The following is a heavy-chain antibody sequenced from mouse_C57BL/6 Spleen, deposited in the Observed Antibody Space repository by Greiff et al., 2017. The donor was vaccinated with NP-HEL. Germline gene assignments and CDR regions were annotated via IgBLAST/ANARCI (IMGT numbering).Heavy chain of an antibody. J-gene: IGHJ4*01. CDR1: GFSLTSYG. CDR3: ATHYYGSSYRAMDY. Sequence: QVQLQQSGPGLVQPSQSLSITCTVSGFSLTSYGVHWVRQSPGKGLEWLGVIWRGGSTDYNAAFMSRLSITKDNSKSQVFFKMNSLQADDTAIYDCATHYYGSSYRAMDYWGQGTSVTVSS. CDR2: IWRGGST. V-gene: IGHV2-5*01. D-gene: IGHD1-1*01.